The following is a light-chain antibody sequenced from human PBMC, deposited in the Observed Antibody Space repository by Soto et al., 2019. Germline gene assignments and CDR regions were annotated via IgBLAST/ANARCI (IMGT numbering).Light chain of an antibody. V-gene: IGLV3-21*02. CDR2: DDS. CDR1: NIGSKS. J-gene: IGLJ1*01. CDR3: SSYTISNTLPFV. Sequence: SYVLTQPPSVSVAPGQTARITCGGNNIGSKSVHWYQQKPGQAPVLVVDDDSDRPSGIPERFSGSNSGNTASLTISGLQAEDEADYYCSSYTISNTLPFVFGTGTKLTVL.